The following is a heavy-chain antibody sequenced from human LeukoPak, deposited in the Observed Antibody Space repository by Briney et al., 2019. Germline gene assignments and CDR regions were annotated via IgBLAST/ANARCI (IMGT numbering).Heavy chain of an antibody. D-gene: IGHD3-22*01. V-gene: IGHV3-30*04. CDR3: ARWNDPPRDSSGYFDY. CDR2: ISYDGNNK. CDR1: GFTFSGYA. J-gene: IGHJ4*02. Sequence: GGSLRLSCAASGFTFSGYAMHWVRQAPGKGLEWVALISYDGNNKFYADSVKGRFTISRDNSKNTLHLQMNSLRAEDTAVYYCARWNDPPRDSSGYFDYWGQGTLVTVSS.